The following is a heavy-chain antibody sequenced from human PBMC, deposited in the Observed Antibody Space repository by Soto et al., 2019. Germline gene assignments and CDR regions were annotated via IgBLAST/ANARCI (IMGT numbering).Heavy chain of an antibody. CDR3: ARVYIVVVTAMTYNWFDP. J-gene: IGHJ5*02. V-gene: IGHV4-31*03. CDR1: RGSISSGGYY. Sequence: SETLSLTCTVARGSISSGGYYWSWIRQHPGKGLEWIGYIYYSGSTYYNPSLKSRVTISVDTSKNQFSLKLSSVTAADTAVYYCARVYIVVVTAMTYNWFDPWGQGTLVTVSS. D-gene: IGHD2-21*02. CDR2: IYYSGST.